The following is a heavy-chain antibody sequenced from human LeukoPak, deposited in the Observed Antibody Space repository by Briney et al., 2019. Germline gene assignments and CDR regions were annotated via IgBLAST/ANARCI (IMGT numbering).Heavy chain of an antibody. Sequence: GGSLRLSCAASGFTFSDHYMDWVRQAPGKGLEWVGNIKQDGSEKYYVDSVKGRFTISRDNAKNSLYLEVNGLRVEDTAVYFCARLASAIVGATYYYYYMDVWGKGTTVTISS. V-gene: IGHV3-7*01. CDR1: GFTFSDHY. CDR2: IKQDGSEK. D-gene: IGHD1-26*01. CDR3: ARLASAIVGATYYYYYMDV. J-gene: IGHJ6*03.